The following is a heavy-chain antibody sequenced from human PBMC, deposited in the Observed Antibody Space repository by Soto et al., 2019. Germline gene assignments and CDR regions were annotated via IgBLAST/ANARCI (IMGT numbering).Heavy chain of an antibody. Sequence: GGSLRLSCAASGFTFSSYGMHWVRQAPGKGLEWVAVISYDGSNKYYADSVKGRFTISRDNSKNTLYLQMNSLRAEDTAVYYCAKGRSGYDYYYYYMDVWGKGTTVTVSS. CDR1: GFTFSSYG. CDR2: ISYDGSNK. V-gene: IGHV3-30*18. CDR3: AKGRSGYDYYYYYMDV. J-gene: IGHJ6*03. D-gene: IGHD5-12*01.